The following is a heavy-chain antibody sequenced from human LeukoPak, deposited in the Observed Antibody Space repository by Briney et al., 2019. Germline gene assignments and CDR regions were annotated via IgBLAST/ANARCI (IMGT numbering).Heavy chain of an antibody. Sequence: GGSLRLSCAASGFTFSSYAMSWVRQAPGKGLEWVSAISGSGGSTYYADSVKGRFTISRDNSKNTLYLQMNSLRAEDTAVYYCARDYCSSTSCPPNDAFDIWGQGTMVTVSS. CDR3: ARDYCSSTSCPPNDAFDI. D-gene: IGHD2-2*01. J-gene: IGHJ3*02. CDR2: ISGSGGST. V-gene: IGHV3-23*01. CDR1: GFTFSSYA.